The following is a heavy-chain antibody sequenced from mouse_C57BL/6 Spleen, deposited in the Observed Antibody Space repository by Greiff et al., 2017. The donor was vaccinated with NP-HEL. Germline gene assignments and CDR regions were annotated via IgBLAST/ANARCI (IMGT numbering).Heavy chain of an antibody. CDR1: GYSITSGYY. CDR2: ISYDGSN. V-gene: IGHV3-6*01. D-gene: IGHD1-1*01. J-gene: IGHJ1*03. CDR3: AGITTVVWYFDV. Sequence: VQLKESGPGLVKPSQSLSLTCSVTGYSITSGYYWNWIRQFPGNKLEWMGYISYDGSNNYNPSLKTRISITRDTSKNQFFLKLNSVTTEDTATYYCAGITTVVWYFDVWGTGTTVTVSS.